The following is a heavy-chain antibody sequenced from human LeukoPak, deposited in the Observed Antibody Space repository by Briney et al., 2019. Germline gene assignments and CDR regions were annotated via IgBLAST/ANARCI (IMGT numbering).Heavy chain of an antibody. J-gene: IGHJ4*02. CDR2: IKSDGSEK. V-gene: IGHV3-7*01. Sequence: GGSLRLSCAASGMTFSSHWMSWVRQAPGKGLEWVANIKSDGSEKYYLDSVKGRFTISRDNAKNSLYLQMNSLRAEDSAVYYCARYCTFRACSGTKFDSWGQGTLVTVSS. D-gene: IGHD2-8*01. CDR3: ARYCTFRACSGTKFDS. CDR1: GMTFSSHW.